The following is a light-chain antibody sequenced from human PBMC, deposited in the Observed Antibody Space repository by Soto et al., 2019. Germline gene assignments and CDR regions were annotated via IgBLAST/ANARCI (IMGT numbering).Light chain of an antibody. CDR1: SSDVGGYNY. CDR2: DVS. CDR3: SSCTSSSTLNVV. Sequence: SVLTQPASVSGSPGQSITISCTGTSSDVGGYNYVSWYQQHPGKAPKLMIYDVSNRPSGVSNRFSGSKSGNTASLTISGLQAEDEADYYCSSCTSSSTLNVVFGGGTKVTVL. V-gene: IGLV2-14*01. J-gene: IGLJ2*01.